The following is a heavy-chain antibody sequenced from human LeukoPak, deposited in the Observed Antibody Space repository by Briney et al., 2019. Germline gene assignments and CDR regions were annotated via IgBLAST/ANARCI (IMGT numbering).Heavy chain of an antibody. CDR1: GGSFSGFY. J-gene: IGHJ6*02. CDR2: INHSGST. V-gene: IGHV4-34*01. D-gene: IGHD2-2*01. CDR3: ARDKVPAARYYYYYGMDV. Sequence: SETLSLSCAVYGGSFSGFYWSWIRQPPGKGLEWIGEINHSGSTNYNPSLKSRVTISVDTSKNQFSLKLSSVTAADTAVYYCARDKVPAARYYYYYGMDVWGQGTTVTVSS.